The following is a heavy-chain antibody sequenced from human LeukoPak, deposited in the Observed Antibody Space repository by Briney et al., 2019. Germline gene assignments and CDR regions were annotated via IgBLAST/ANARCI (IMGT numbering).Heavy chain of an antibody. CDR2: ISYDGSCK. Sequence: GGSLRLSCAASEFTFSTYGMHWVRQAPGKGLEWVAVISYDGSCKFYADSVKGRFTISRDNSKDTLYLQMNSLRAEDTAVYYCARDKYYGSGSYYNVYYYYGMDVWGQGTTVTVSS. J-gene: IGHJ6*02. CDR1: EFTFSTYG. CDR3: ARDKYYGSGSYYNVYYYYGMDV. D-gene: IGHD3-10*01. V-gene: IGHV3-30*03.